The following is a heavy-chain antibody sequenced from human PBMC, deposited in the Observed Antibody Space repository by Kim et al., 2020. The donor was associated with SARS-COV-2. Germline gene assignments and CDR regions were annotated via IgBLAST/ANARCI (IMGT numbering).Heavy chain of an antibody. J-gene: IGHJ4*02. D-gene: IGHD3-10*01. CDR1: GGSITTSGYY. V-gene: IGHV4-39*01. Sequence: SETLSLTCTVSGGSITTSGYYWGWVRQPPGKGLEWIGSIYYSGSAYYNPSLKSRVTISVDTSKNQFSLKLSSVTAADTAVYYCATLLLWFGESSDYWGQG. CDR2: IYYSGSA. CDR3: ATLLLWFGESSDY.